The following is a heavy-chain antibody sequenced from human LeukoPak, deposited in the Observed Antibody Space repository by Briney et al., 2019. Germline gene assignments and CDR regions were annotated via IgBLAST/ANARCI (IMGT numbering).Heavy chain of an antibody. CDR1: GFTFSTYW. CDR3: ARELPFDY. D-gene: IGHD1-26*01. CDR2: ISGDGSTT. J-gene: IGHJ4*02. Sequence: GGSLRLSCAASGFTFSTYWMHWVRQAPGKGLVWVSRISGDGSTTNYADSVKGRFSISRDNAKNTLYLQMNSLRAEDTAVYYCARELPFDYWGQRTLVTVSS. V-gene: IGHV3-74*01.